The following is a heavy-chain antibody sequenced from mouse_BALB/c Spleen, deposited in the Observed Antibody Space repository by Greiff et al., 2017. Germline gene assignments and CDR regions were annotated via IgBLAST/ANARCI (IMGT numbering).Heavy chain of an antibody. D-gene: IGHD2-10*02. V-gene: IGHV5-6-5*01. CDR1: GFTFSSYA. CDR3: ARGYGNYLYYAMDY. Sequence: EVQLVESGGGLVKPGGSLKLSCAASGFTFSSYAMSWVRQTPEKRLEWVASISSGGSTYYPDSVKGRFTISRDNARNILYLQMSSLRSEDTAMYYCARGYGNYLYYAMDYWGQGTSVTVSS. CDR2: ISSGGST. J-gene: IGHJ4*01.